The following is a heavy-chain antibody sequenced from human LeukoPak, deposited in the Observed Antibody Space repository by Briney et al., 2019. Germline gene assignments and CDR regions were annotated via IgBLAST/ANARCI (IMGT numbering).Heavy chain of an antibody. CDR2: IYPGDSDT. J-gene: IGHJ4*02. CDR1: GYSFTSYW. Sequence: GESLKISCKGSGYSFTSYWIGWVRQMPGKGLEWMGIIYPGDSDTRYSPSLQGQVTISADKSISTAYLQWSSLKASDTAMYYCARPAVNSGYWRQYYFDYWGQGTLVTVSS. D-gene: IGHD3-22*01. CDR3: ARPAVNSGYWRQYYFDY. V-gene: IGHV5-51*01.